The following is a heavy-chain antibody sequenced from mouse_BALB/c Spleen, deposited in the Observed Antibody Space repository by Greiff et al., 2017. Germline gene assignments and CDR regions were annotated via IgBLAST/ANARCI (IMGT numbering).Heavy chain of an antibody. Sequence: EVQLKESGAELVKPGASVKLSCTASGFNIKDTYMHWVKQRPEQGLEWIGRIDPANGNTKYDPKFQGKATITADTSSNTAYLQLSSLTSEDTAVYYCARSYYDRDRDYWYFDVWGAGTTVTVSS. V-gene: IGHV14-3*02. CDR2: IDPANGNT. CDR3: ARSYYDRDRDYWYFDV. D-gene: IGHD2-4*01. CDR1: GFNIKDTY. J-gene: IGHJ1*01.